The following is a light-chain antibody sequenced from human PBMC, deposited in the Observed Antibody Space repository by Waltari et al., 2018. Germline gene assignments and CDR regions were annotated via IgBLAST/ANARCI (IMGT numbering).Light chain of an antibody. V-gene: IGKV3-15*01. CDR2: GAS. Sequence: EIVMTQSPAPLSVSPGERATLSCRASESVSSNLAWYQQKPGQALRLLIYGASTRATGIPGRFGGSGSGTEFTLTISRLQSEDFAVYYCQQYSNWPYTFGQGTKLEIK. CDR3: QQYSNWPYT. J-gene: IGKJ2*01. CDR1: ESVSSN.